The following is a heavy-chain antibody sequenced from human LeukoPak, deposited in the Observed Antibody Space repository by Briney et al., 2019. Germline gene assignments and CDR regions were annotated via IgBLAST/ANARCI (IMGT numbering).Heavy chain of an antibody. CDR1: GYTFTSYG. CDR2: ISAYNGNT. Sequence: ASVKVSCKASGYTFTSYGISWGRQAPGQGLEWMGWISAYNGNTNYAQKLQCSVTMTTDTSTSTAYMELRSLRSDDTAVYYCASASYSSSYNWFDPWGQGTLVTVSS. V-gene: IGHV1-18*01. CDR3: ASASYSSSYNWFDP. D-gene: IGHD6-13*01. J-gene: IGHJ5*02.